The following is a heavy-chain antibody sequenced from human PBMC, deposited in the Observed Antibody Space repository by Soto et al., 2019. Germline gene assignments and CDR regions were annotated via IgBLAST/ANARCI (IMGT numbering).Heavy chain of an antibody. CDR3: AKDRSTTWSVDC. CDR2: ISHDGSDK. Sequence: QVQLVESGGGVVQPGRSLRLSCAASGFTFSSYGMHWVRQAPGKGLEWVAVISHDGSDKCYADSVKGRFTVSRDNSKNTLYLQMNSLRAEDTAVYYCAKDRSTTWSVDCWGQGTLVTVSS. CDR1: GFTFSSYG. J-gene: IGHJ4*02. D-gene: IGHD6-13*01. V-gene: IGHV3-30*18.